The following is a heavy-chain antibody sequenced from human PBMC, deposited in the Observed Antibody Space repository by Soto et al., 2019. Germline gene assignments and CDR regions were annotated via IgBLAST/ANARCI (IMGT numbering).Heavy chain of an antibody. D-gene: IGHD5-12*01. Sequence: EKQLVESGGALAQPGGSLSLSCVGSGFTFSIYALTWVRQAPGKGLEWVSLITNNGDTTFFGDSVKGRFSISRDNSKNTLYLQLETLRAEDTAVYYCAMSAGYGGAFDVWGQGTMVAVSS. J-gene: IGHJ3*01. CDR1: GFTFSIYA. CDR2: ITNNGDTT. V-gene: IGHV3-23*04. CDR3: AMSAGYGGAFDV.